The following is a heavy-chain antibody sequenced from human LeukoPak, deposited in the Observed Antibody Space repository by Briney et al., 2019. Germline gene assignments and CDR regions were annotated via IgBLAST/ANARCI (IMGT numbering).Heavy chain of an antibody. CDR1: GYTFTNHY. V-gene: IGHV1-46*01. J-gene: IGHJ4*02. Sequence: ASVKVSCKASGYTFTNHYMHWVRQAPGQGLEWMGIINPSGGGTRYAQKFQGRVTMTRDTPTSTVYMELSSLRSEDTAVYYCARDREAAAGSLPDYWGQGTLVIVSS. D-gene: IGHD6-13*01. CDR2: INPSGGGT. CDR3: ARDREAAAGSLPDY.